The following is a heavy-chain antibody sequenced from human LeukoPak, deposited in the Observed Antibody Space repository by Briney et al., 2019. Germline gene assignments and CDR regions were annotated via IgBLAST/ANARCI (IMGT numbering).Heavy chain of an antibody. D-gene: IGHD2-2*01. V-gene: IGHV5-51*01. J-gene: IGHJ3*02. CDR3: ARDGPVPATADAFDI. CDR2: IYPGDSDT. Sequence: GEALKISCKGSGYDFTTYWIGWVRQMPWQGLEWMGTIYPGDSDTRNSPTFQGQVTISADKSISTVYLQWSSLKASDTAMYYCARDGPVPATADAFDIWGQGTMVTVSS. CDR1: GYDFTTYW.